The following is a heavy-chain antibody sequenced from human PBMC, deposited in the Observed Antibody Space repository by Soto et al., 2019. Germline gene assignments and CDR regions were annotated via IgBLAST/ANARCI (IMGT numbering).Heavy chain of an antibody. J-gene: IGHJ5*02. V-gene: IGHV3-30*18. CDR3: AKDGDYGDYP. D-gene: IGHD4-17*01. Sequence: QVQLVESGGGVVQPGRSLRLSCAASGFTFSSYGMHWVRQAPGKGLEWVAVISYDGSNKYYADSVKGRFTISRDNSKNTLYLQMNSLRAEDTAVYYCAKDGDYGDYPWGQGTLLTVSS. CDR1: GFTFSSYG. CDR2: ISYDGSNK.